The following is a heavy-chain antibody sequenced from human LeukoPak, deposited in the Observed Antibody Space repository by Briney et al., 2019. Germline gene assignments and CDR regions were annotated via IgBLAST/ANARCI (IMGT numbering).Heavy chain of an antibody. CDR3: VRVQGSGSSWGLDY. J-gene: IGHJ4*02. D-gene: IGHD3-10*01. V-gene: IGHV3-72*01. CDR1: GFSFSDHY. Sequence: GGSLRLSCAASGFSFSDHYMDWVRQAPGKGLEWVGRIRDKGNSHTTEYAASVEGRFTISRDDSKISLYLQMNSLTTEDTAVYYCVRVQGSGSSWGLDYWGQGTLVTVSS. CDR2: IRDKGNSHTT.